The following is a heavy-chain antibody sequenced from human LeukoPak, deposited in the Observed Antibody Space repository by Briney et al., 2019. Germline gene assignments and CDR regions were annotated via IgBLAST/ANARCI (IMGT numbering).Heavy chain of an antibody. Sequence: SETLSLTCTVSGGSINTNFWSWIRQPPGKGLEWIGYIYYSGSTNYNPSLKSRVTISVDTSKNQFSLKLSSVTAADTAVYYCARGVTGGWYGDFQHWGQDTLVTVSS. CDR2: IYYSGST. D-gene: IGHD6-19*01. CDR1: GGSINTNF. J-gene: IGHJ1*01. V-gene: IGHV4-59*01. CDR3: ARGVTGGWYGDFQH.